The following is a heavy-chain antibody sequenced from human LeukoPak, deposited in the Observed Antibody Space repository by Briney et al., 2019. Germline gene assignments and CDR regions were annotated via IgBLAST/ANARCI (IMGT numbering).Heavy chain of an antibody. CDR1: GFTFSSYA. CDR3: ARDPGHSSVGEPKHNDY. D-gene: IGHD3-10*01. V-gene: IGHV3-23*01. J-gene: IGHJ4*02. CDR2: ISGSGGST. Sequence: PGGSLRLSCAASGFTFSSYAMSWVRQAPGKGLEWVSAISGSGGSTYYADSVKGRFTISRDNAKSSLYLQMNSLRDEDTAVYFCARDPGHSSVGEPKHNDYWGQGTPVTVSS.